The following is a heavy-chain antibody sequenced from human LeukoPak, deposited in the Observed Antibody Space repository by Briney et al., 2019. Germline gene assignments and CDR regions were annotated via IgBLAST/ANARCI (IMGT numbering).Heavy chain of an antibody. Sequence: GGSLRLSCAASGFIFSRYWMSWVRQAPGKGLEWVANIKEDGSEKAYVDSVKGRFTISRDNAKNALYLQMNSLRAEDTAVYYCANEIRPNDYWGQGTQVTVSS. J-gene: IGHJ4*02. CDR2: IKEDGSEK. CDR3: ANEIRPNDY. CDR1: GFIFSRYW. D-gene: IGHD4-17*01. V-gene: IGHV3-7*03.